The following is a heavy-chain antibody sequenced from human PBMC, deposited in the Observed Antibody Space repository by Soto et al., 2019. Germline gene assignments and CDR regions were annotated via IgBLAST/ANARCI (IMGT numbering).Heavy chain of an antibody. CDR2: INHSGST. CDR1: GGSFSGYY. V-gene: IGHV4-34*01. D-gene: IGHD3-10*01. CDR3: ARGFVRGVISAYGMDV. J-gene: IGHJ6*02. Sequence: SETLSLTCAVYGGSFSGYYWSWIRQPPGKGLEWIGEINHSGSTNYNPSLKSRVTISVDTSKNQFSLKLSPVTAADTAVYYCARGFVRGVISAYGMDVWGQGTTVTVSS.